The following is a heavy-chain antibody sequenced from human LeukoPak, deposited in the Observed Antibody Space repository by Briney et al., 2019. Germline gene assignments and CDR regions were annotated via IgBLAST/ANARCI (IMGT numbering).Heavy chain of an antibody. D-gene: IGHD3-3*01. CDR3: ARVSPRGTYYDFWSGLYYFDY. CDR2: IYYSGST. V-gene: IGHV4-59*01. Sequence: SETLPLTCTVSGGSISNCYWSWIRQPPGKGLEWIGYIYYSGSTNYNPSLKSRVTISVDTSKNQFSLKLSSVTAADTAVYYCARVSPRGTYYDFWSGLYYFDYWGQGTLVTVSS. J-gene: IGHJ4*02. CDR1: GGSISNCY.